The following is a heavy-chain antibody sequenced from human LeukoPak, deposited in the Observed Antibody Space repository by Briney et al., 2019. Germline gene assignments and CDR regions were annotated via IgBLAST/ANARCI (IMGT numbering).Heavy chain of an antibody. D-gene: IGHD5-18*01. J-gene: IGHJ6*03. CDR1: GFTISTYE. Sequence: PGGSLRLSCAASGFTISTYEMNWVRQAPGKGLEWVSYISFSGDTTYYADSVKGRFTISRDNAKNSLYLQMNSLRAEDTAVYYCARAGMETDPLDYYYYMDVWGKGTTVTVSS. V-gene: IGHV3-48*03. CDR2: ISFSGDTT. CDR3: ARAGMETDPLDYYYYMDV.